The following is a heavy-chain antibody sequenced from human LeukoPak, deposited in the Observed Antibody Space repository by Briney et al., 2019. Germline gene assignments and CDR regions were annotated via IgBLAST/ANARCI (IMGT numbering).Heavy chain of an antibody. J-gene: IGHJ3*02. V-gene: IGHV3-23*01. Sequence: PGESLSLSCAASGFTFSSYAMSWVRPAPGRGLEWVAAISGSGGSTYYADSVKGRFTISRDNSKNTLYLQMNSLRAEDTAVYYCATHPPEGAGSYSYAFDIWGQGTMVTVSS. CDR3: ATHPPEGAGSYSYAFDI. D-gene: IGHD3-10*01. CDR2: ISGSGGST. CDR1: GFTFSSYA.